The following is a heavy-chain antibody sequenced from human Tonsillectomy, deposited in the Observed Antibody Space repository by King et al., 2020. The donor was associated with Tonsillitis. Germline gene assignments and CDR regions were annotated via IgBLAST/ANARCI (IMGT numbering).Heavy chain of an antibody. CDR1: GFTFSSYA. D-gene: IGHD6-13*01. CDR3: ARDRPGSSWSSIYYYYSGMAV. J-gene: IGHJ6*02. V-gene: IGHV3-30-3*01. CDR2: ISYDGSNK. Sequence: VQLVESGGGVVQPGRSLRLSCAASGFTFSSYAMHWVRQAPGKGLEWVAVISYDGSNKYYADSVKGRFTISRDNSKNTLYLQMNSLRAEDTAVYYCARDRPGSSWSSIYYYYSGMAVWGQGTTVTVSS.